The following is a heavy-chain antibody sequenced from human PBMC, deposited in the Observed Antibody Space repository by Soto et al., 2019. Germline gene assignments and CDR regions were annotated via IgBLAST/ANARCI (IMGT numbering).Heavy chain of an antibody. Sequence: QVQLQESGPGLVKPSETLSLTCTVSGGSIGSYYWSWIRQSPGKGLEWIGYIYYSGSTNYNPSLKSRVTISIDTSKNQFSLKLNSVTAADTALYYCARGDGLNYFDYWGQGTLVTVSS. CDR3: ARGDGLNYFDY. V-gene: IGHV4-59*01. CDR2: IYYSGST. J-gene: IGHJ4*02. CDR1: GGSIGSYY.